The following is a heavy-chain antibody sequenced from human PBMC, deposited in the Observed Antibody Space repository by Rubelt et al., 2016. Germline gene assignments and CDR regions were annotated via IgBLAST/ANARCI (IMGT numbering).Heavy chain of an antibody. CDR1: GGSFSGYY. V-gene: IGHV4-34*01. CDR2: INHSGST. J-gene: IGHJ5*02. Sequence: QVQLQQWGTGLLKPSETLSLTCAVHGGSFSGYYWSWIRQPPGKGLEWIGEINHSGSTNYNPSLESRVAMSVDTSKNQFSRNLRAGTAADSGVDCDARVGGIAVAGTSNWFGPWGQGTLVIVSS. D-gene: IGHD6-19*01. CDR3: ARVGGIAVAGTSNWFGP.